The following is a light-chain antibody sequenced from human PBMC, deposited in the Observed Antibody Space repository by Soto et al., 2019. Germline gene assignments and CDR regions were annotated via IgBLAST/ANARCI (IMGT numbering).Light chain of an antibody. CDR2: DAS. J-gene: IGKJ2*01. CDR3: QQDDNLPYT. V-gene: IGKV1-33*01. Sequence: DIQMTQSPSSLSASVGDRVTITCPASQDISNYLNWYQQKPGKAHKLLIYDASNLETGVPSRFSGSGSGTDFTFTISSLQTEDIATYYCQQDDNLPYTFGQGTKLEIK. CDR1: QDISNY.